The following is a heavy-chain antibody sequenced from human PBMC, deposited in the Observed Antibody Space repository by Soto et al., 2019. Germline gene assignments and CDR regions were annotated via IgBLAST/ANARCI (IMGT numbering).Heavy chain of an antibody. J-gene: IGHJ5*02. D-gene: IGHD5-18*01. CDR2: ISGSGRSS. Sequence: EVQVLESGGDLVQPGGSLRLSCAASGFTFSNYGMNWVRQAPGKGLEWVSAISGSGRSSNYADSVKGRFTISRDNSKNTVYLQMNRLRVEDTAVYYCAKDGQSGHNYGYWFDPWAQGNLVTVSS. CDR3: AKDGQSGHNYGYWFDP. V-gene: IGHV3-23*01. CDR1: GFTFSNYG.